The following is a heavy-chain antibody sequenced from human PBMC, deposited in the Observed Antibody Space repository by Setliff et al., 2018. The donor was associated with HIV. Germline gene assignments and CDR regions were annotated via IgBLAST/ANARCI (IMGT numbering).Heavy chain of an antibody. CDR3: ARQLSNSFDY. V-gene: IGHV1-2*02. Sequence: ASVKVSCKAFGYTFTGYYIHWVRQAPGQGLEWMGWISPDNANTRISQKFRGSVTMTRDRSINTTYMEFTGLTSDDTAVYYCARQLSNSFDYWGQGTLVTVSS. CDR1: GYTFTGYY. D-gene: IGHD1-1*01. CDR2: ISPDNANT. J-gene: IGHJ4*02.